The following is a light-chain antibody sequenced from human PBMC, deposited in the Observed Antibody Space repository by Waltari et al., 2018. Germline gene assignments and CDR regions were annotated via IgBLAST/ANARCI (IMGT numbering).Light chain of an antibody. Sequence: QSALTQPASVSGSPGQSINISCTGTCRDVGDRKVVSWYQQHPGKVTKLMIYEVSERPSGVSSRFSGSRSGNTASLTISGLQAEDEADYYCCSYGGGTTFVVFGGGTKLTVL. J-gene: IGLJ2*01. CDR2: EVS. CDR3: CSYGGGTTFVV. CDR1: CRDVGDRKV. V-gene: IGLV2-23*02.